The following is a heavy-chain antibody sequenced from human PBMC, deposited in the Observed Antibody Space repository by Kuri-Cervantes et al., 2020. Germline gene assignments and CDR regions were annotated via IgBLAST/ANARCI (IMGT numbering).Heavy chain of an antibody. CDR2: ISYDGSNK. J-gene: IGHJ4*02. V-gene: IGHV3-30*18. D-gene: IGHD3-22*01. Sequence: LSLTCAASGFTFSSYGMHWVRQAPGKGLEWVAVISYDGSNKYYADSVKGRFTISRDNSKNTLYLQMNSLRAEDTAVYYCAKELNYYDSSGYGPVWGQGTLVTVSS. CDR1: GFTFSSYG. CDR3: AKELNYYDSSGYGPV.